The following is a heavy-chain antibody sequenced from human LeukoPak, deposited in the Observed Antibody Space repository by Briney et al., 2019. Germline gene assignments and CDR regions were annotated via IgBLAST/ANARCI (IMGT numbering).Heavy chain of an antibody. Sequence: GESLRLSCAASGFTFSSYSMNWVRQAPGKGLEWVGRIKSKSDRGTTDYAAPVKGRFTISRDDSKNTLYLQMNSLKTEDTAVYYCTTELWFGDYWGQGTLVTV. CDR1: GFTFSSYS. V-gene: IGHV3-15*01. CDR3: TTELWFGDY. J-gene: IGHJ4*02. D-gene: IGHD3-10*01. CDR2: IKSKSDRGTT.